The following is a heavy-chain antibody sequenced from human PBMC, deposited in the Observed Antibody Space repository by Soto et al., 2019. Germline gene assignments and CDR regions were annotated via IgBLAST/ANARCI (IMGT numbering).Heavy chain of an antibody. CDR2: INPNGGGT. J-gene: IGHJ4*01. D-gene: IGHD6-6*01. CDR1: GYIFPDYY. V-gene: IGHV1-2*04. Sequence: ASVKVSCKASGYIFPDYYVHWVRQAPGEGLEWMGRINPNGGGTNYAQRFEGWVTMTTDTSISAAYMELSRLNFDDTAVYYCARGEQLVHFDSWGQGTLVTVSS. CDR3: ARGEQLVHFDS.